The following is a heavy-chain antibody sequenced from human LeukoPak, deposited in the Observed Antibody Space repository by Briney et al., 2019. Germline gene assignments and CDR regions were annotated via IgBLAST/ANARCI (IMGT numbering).Heavy chain of an antibody. V-gene: IGHV3-30*04. D-gene: IGHD3-10*01. CDR2: ISYDGSNK. Sequence: GRSLRLSCAASGFTFNSYAMHWVRQAPGKGLEWVAVISYDGSNKYYADSVKGRFTISRDNSKNTLYLQMNSLRAEDTAVYYCARSRITMVRGVISDWGQGTLVTVSS. CDR3: ARSRITMVRGVISD. CDR1: GFTFNSYA. J-gene: IGHJ4*02.